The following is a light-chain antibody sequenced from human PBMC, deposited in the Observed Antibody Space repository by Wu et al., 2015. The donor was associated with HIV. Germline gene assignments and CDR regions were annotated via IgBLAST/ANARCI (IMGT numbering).Light chain of an antibody. Sequence: EIVLTQSPGSLSLSPGERAILSRRASQSVGASYVAWYQQKPGQAPRLLLYGTSNRATDIPDRFSGSGSGTDFTLTISRLEPEDFAVYYCQQYEDSPRTFGQGTKVEV. CDR1: QSVGASY. V-gene: IGKV3-20*01. CDR3: QQYEDSPRT. CDR2: GTS. J-gene: IGKJ1*01.